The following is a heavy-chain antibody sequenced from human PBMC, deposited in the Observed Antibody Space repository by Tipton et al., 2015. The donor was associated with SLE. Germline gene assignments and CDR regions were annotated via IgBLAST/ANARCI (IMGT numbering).Heavy chain of an antibody. Sequence: TLSLTCTVSGGSIRSFYWSWIRQPPGKGLEWIGNIYYTGSTNYNPSLKSRVTISVDTSKNQFSLILNSVTAADTAVYYCARQSMAARPDFDFWGQGTLVTVSS. CDR1: GGSIRSFY. D-gene: IGHD6-6*01. V-gene: IGHV4-59*01. J-gene: IGHJ4*02. CDR2: IYYTGST. CDR3: ARQSMAARPDFDF.